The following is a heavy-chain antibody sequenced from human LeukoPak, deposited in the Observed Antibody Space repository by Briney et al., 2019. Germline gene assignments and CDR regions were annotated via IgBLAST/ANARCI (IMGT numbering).Heavy chain of an antibody. CDR1: GFTVSSDY. V-gene: IGHV3-53*05. CDR2: IYSGGST. Sequence: GGSLRLSCAASGFTVSSDYMSWVRQAPGKGLEWVSVIYSGGSTYYADSVKGRFTISRDKSKNTVYLQMNSLRFEYTAMYYCARNWFDPWGQGNLVTVPS. CDR3: ARNWFDP. J-gene: IGHJ5*02.